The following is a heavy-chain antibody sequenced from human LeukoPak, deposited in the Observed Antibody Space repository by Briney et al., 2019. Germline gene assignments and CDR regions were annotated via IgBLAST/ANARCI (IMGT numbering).Heavy chain of an antibody. Sequence: GGSLRLSCAASGFTFSIHAMNWVRQAPGKGLDWVSSITAGGSFKYYADSVEGRFTISRDNAKNSLYLQMSSLTPEDTAVYYCARNYDVLTGYPYYFDHWGQGILVTVSS. D-gene: IGHD3-9*01. V-gene: IGHV3-21*01. CDR1: GFTFSIHA. CDR2: ITAGGSFK. J-gene: IGHJ4*02. CDR3: ARNYDVLTGYPYYFDH.